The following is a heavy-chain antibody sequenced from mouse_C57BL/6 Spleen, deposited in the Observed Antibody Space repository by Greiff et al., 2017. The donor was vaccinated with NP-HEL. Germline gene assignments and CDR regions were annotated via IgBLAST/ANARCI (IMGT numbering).Heavy chain of an antibody. Sequence: EVKLMESGGGLVKPGGSLKLSCAASGFTFSDYGMHWVRQAPEKGPEWVAYISSGSSTIYYADTVKGRFTISRDNAKNTLFLQMTSLRSEDTAMYYCARGSPYAMDYWGQGTSVTVSS. CDR1: GFTFSDYG. CDR2: ISSGSSTI. V-gene: IGHV5-17*01. J-gene: IGHJ4*01. CDR3: ARGSPYAMDY.